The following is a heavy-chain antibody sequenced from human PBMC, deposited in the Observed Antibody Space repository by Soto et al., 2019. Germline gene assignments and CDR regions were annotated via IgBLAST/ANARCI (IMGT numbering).Heavy chain of an antibody. CDR2: ISHDGSKK. CDR3: ASENYYTSGPVY. CDR1: GFTFSSYA. V-gene: IGHV3-30-3*01. Sequence: GSLRLSCAASGFTFSSYAMHWVRQAPGKGLEWVALISHDGSKKYYADSVKGRFTISRDNSRNTLYLQMNSLRAEDTAVYYCASENYYTSGPVYWGQGTLVTVSS. J-gene: IGHJ4*02. D-gene: IGHD3-22*01.